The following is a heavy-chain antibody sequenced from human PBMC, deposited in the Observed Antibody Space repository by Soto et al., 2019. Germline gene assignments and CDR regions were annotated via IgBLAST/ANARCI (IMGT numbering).Heavy chain of an antibody. CDR3: VRTSLVVAAATREDY. D-gene: IGHD2-15*01. Sequence: EVQLVESGGGLVQPGESLRLSCAASGFTFSSYWMHWVRQAPGKGLVWVSRINSDGSCTSYAGSVKGRFTISRDNAKNTLYLQMNSLRAEDTAVYYCVRTSLVVAAATREDYWGQGTRVTVSS. V-gene: IGHV3-74*01. CDR2: INSDGSCT. CDR1: GFTFSSYW. J-gene: IGHJ4*02.